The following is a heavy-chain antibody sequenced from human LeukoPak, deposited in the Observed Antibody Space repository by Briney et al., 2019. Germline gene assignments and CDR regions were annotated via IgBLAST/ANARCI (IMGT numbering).Heavy chain of an antibody. D-gene: IGHD3-10*01. Sequence: PGGSLRLSCAASGFTLSSYAMSWVRQAPGKGLKWVSAISGSGGSTYYADSVKGRFTISRDNSKNTLYLQMNSLRAEDTAVYYCAKDLTYNYVSGSYLAFKIGGQGSMVNVSS. CDR2: ISGSGGST. J-gene: IGHJ3*02. CDR1: GFTLSSYA. CDR3: AKDLTYNYVSGSYLAFKI. V-gene: IGHV3-23*01.